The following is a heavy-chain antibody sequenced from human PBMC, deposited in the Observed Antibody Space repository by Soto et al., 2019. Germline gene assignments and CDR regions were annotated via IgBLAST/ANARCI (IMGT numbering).Heavy chain of an antibody. V-gene: IGHV4-34*01. CDR2: INHSGST. D-gene: IGHD2-2*01. CDR3: ARLPVPAAMSVSWFDP. Sequence: QVQLQQWGAGLLKPSETMSLTCAVYGGSFSGYYWSWIRQTPGKGLERIGEINHSGSTNYHPSLKNRVTISVDTSKNQFSLKLSSVTAADTAVYYCARLPVPAAMSVSWFDPWGQGTLVTVSS. J-gene: IGHJ5*02. CDR1: GGSFSGYY.